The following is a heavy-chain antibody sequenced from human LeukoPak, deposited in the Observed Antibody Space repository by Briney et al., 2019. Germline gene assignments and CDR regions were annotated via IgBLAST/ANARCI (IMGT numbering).Heavy chain of an antibody. Sequence: SETLSLTCTVSGGSISSSSYYWGWIRQPPGKGLEWIGSIYYSGSTYYNPSLKSRVTISVDTSKNQFSLKLSSVTAADTAVYYCASPGNHYHYMDVWGKGTTVTVSS. J-gene: IGHJ6*03. CDR3: ASPGNHYHYMDV. D-gene: IGHD1-14*01. CDR2: IYYSGST. V-gene: IGHV4-39*07. CDR1: GGSISSSSYY.